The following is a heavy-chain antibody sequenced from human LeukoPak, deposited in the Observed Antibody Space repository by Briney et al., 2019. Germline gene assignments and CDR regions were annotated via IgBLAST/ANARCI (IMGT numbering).Heavy chain of an antibody. D-gene: IGHD1-7*01. J-gene: IGHJ3*02. CDR1: GYTFTGYY. Sequence: GASVKVSCKASGYTFTGYYMHWVRQAPGQGLEWMGWINPNSGGTNYAQKFQGRVTMTRDTSISTAYMELSRLRSDDTAVYCCARVRYNWNSVRPRENDAFDIWGQGTMVTVSS. CDR2: INPNSGGT. V-gene: IGHV1-2*02. CDR3: ARVRYNWNSVRPRENDAFDI.